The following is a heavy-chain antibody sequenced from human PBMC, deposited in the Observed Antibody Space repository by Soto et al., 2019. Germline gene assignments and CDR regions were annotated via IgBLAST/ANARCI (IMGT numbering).Heavy chain of an antibody. CDR2: ISGSGGST. D-gene: IGHD2-8*02. V-gene: IGHV3-23*04. J-gene: IGHJ5*02. Sequence: EVLLVESGGGMEQPGRSLRLSCAASGFTFSSYAMSWVRQAPGKGLEWVSAISGSGGSTYYADSVKGRFTISRDNSKNTLYLQMNSLRAEDTAVYYCAKSGGYNIGVTWFDPWGQGTLVTVSS. CDR3: AKSGGYNIGVTWFDP. CDR1: GFTFSSYA.